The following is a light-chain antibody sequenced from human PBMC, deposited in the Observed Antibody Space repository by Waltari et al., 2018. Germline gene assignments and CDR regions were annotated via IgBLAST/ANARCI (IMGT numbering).Light chain of an antibody. J-gene: IGKJ1*01. CDR1: QGISSS. CDR2: AAS. Sequence: AIRITQSPSSLSASTGDRVTIPCRASQGISSSLAWYQQKPGKAPKLLIYAASTLQSGVPSRFSGSGSGTDFTLTISCLQSEDFATYYCQQYYSYPQTFGQGTKVEIK. V-gene: IGKV1-8*01. CDR3: QQYYSYPQT.